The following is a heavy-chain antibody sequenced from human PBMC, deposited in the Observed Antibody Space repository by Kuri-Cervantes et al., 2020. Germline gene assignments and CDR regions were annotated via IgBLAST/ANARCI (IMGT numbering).Heavy chain of an antibody. V-gene: IGHV3-64*02. Sequence: GESLKISCAASGFTFSSYAMHWVRQAPGKGLEYVSAISSNGGSTYYADSVKGRFTISRDNSKNTLYLQMGSLRAEDMAVYYCARSRWFGELLYFDYWGQGTLVTVSS. CDR1: GFTFSSYA. CDR3: ARSRWFGELLYFDY. CDR2: ISSNGGST. J-gene: IGHJ4*02. D-gene: IGHD3-10*01.